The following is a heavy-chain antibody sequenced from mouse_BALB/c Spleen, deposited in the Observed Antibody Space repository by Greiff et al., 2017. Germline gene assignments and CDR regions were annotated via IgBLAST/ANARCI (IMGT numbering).Heavy chain of an antibody. CDR1: GYTFTDYN. V-gene: IGHV1-18*01. CDR3: ARSYYDYGEYYFDY. D-gene: IGHD2-4*01. Sequence: EVQLQESGPELVKPGASVKIPCKASGYTFTDYNMDWVKQSHGKSLEWIGDINPNNGGTIYNQKFKGKATLTVDKSSSTAYMELRSLTSEDTAVYYCARSYYDYGEYYFDYWGQGTTLTVSS. CDR2: INPNNGGT. J-gene: IGHJ2*01.